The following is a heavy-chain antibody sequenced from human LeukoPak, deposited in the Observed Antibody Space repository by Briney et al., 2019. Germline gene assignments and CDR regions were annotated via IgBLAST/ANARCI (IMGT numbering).Heavy chain of an antibody. J-gene: IGHJ4*02. V-gene: IGHV1-18*01. CDR3: TTASKQWLVYTTDY. D-gene: IGHD6-19*01. CDR2: ISAYNGNT. Sequence: ASVKVSCKASGYTFTSCGISWVRQAPGQGLEWMGWISAYNGNTDYAQKLQGRVTMTTDTSTSTAYMELRSLRSDDTAVYYCTTASKQWLVYTTDYWGQGTLVTVSS. CDR1: GYTFTSCG.